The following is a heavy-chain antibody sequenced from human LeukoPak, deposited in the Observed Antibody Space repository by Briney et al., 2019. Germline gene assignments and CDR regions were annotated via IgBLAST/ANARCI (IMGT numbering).Heavy chain of an antibody. D-gene: IGHD5-24*01. CDR2: IYYSGST. CDR3: ARLCRDGYHISPTYYFDY. CDR1: GGSFSGYY. Sequence: SETLSLTCAVYGGSFSGYYWNWIRQPPGKTLEWIGYIYYSGSTNYNPSLKSRVTLSVDTSKNQFSLKLTSVTAADTAVYYCARLCRDGYHISPTYYFDYWGQGTLVTVSS. V-gene: IGHV4-59*01. J-gene: IGHJ4*02.